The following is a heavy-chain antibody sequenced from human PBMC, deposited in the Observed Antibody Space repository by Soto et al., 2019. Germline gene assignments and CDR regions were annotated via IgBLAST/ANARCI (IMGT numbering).Heavy chain of an antibody. V-gene: IGHV3-73*02. CDR3: TSPVDYDFWSGYSTDAFDF. CDR1: GFTFSGSA. J-gene: IGHJ3*01. Sequence: EVQLVESGGGLVQPGGSLKLSCAASGFTFSGSAMHWVRQASGKGLEWVGRIRSKANSYATAYAASVKGSFTISRDDSKNTAYRKMNSLKTEDTAVYYCTSPVDYDFWSGYSTDAFDFWGQGTMVTVSS. CDR2: IRSKANSYAT. D-gene: IGHD3-3*01.